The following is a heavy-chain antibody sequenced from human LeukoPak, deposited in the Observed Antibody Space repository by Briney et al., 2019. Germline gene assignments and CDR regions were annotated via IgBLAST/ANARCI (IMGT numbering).Heavy chain of an antibody. D-gene: IGHD1-26*01. CDR3: AREVGATVSFDY. CDR1: GFTFSNYA. CDR2: ISYDGRNK. V-gene: IGHV3-30*04. J-gene: IGHJ4*02. Sequence: PGGSLRLSCAASGFTFSNYAMHWVRQAPGKGLEWMSVISYDGRNKYFADSVKGRFTISRDNAKNSLYLQMNSLRAEDTAVYYCAREVGATVSFDYWGQGTLVTVSS.